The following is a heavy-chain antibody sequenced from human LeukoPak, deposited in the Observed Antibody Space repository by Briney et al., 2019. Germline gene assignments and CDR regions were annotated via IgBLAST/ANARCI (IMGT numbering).Heavy chain of an antibody. Sequence: SETLSLTCAVYGGSFSGYYWSWIRQSPGKGLEWIGYKYYSGNTNYSPSLQSRVTISVDTSTNQVFLQLTSVTAADTAVYYCARGEGGYYSHWHFDLWGRGILVSVSS. CDR2: KYYSGNT. D-gene: IGHD2-15*01. CDR3: ARGEGGYYSHWHFDL. CDR1: GGSFSGYY. V-gene: IGHV4-59*01. J-gene: IGHJ2*01.